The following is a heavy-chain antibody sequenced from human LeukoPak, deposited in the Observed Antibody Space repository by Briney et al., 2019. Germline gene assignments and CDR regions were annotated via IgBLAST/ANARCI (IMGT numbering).Heavy chain of an antibody. Sequence: SETLSLTCTVSVGSISSYYWSWIRQPPGKGLEWIGYIYYSGSTNYNPSLKSRVTISVDTSKDQFSFKMSSVTAADTAVYYCAGSSSIAARPGYFDYWGQGTLVTVSS. D-gene: IGHD6-6*01. CDR2: IYYSGST. J-gene: IGHJ4*02. CDR1: VGSISSYY. CDR3: AGSSSIAARPGYFDY. V-gene: IGHV4-59*01.